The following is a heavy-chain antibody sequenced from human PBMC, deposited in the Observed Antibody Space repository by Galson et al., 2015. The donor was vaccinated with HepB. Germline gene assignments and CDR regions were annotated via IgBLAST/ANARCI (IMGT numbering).Heavy chain of an antibody. CDR2: ISGYNGNT. Sequence: SVKVSCKASGYTFSTYSITWVRQAPGQGLEWMGWISGYNGNTKYAQKFQGRVTMTTDTSTSTVYMELRGLRSDDTAVYYCARDRSYGDSSLSYWGQGTLVTVSS. D-gene: IGHD4-17*01. CDR3: ARDRSYGDSSLSY. V-gene: IGHV1-18*01. CDR1: GYTFSTYS. J-gene: IGHJ4*02.